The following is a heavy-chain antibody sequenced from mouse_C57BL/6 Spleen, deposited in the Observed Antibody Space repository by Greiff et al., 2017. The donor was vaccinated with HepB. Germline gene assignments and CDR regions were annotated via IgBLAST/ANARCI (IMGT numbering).Heavy chain of an antibody. J-gene: IGHJ4*01. Sequence: EVQVVESGGGLVQPKGSLKLSCAASGFTFNTYAMHWVRQAPGKGLEWVARIRSKSSNYATYYADSVKDRFTISRDDSQSMLYLQMNNLKTEDTAMYYCVRDRDYYGSSYDYYAMDYWGQGTSVTVSS. CDR2: IRSKSSNYAT. V-gene: IGHV10-3*01. D-gene: IGHD1-1*01. CDR1: GFTFNTYA. CDR3: VRDRDYYGSSYDYYAMDY.